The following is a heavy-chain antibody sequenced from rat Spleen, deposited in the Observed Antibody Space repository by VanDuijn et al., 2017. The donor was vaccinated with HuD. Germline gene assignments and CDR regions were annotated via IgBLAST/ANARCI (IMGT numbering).Heavy chain of an antibody. CDR3: ATPSPTRVSLGWFAY. V-gene: IGHV5S10*01. CDR1: GFTFSDYN. CDR2: IIYDGSRT. Sequence: EVQLVESGGGLVQPGRSLKLSCAASGFTFSDYNMAWVRQAPKKGLEWVATIIYDGSRTYYRDSVKGRFTISRENAKSTLYLQMVSLRSEDTATYYCATPSPTRVSLGWFAYWGQGTLVTVSS. J-gene: IGHJ3*01. D-gene: IGHD1-4*01.